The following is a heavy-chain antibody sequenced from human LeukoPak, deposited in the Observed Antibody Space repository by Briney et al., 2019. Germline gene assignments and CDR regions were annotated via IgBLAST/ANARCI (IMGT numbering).Heavy chain of an antibody. CDR3: AELGITMIGGV. CDR2: ISYDGRNK. D-gene: IGHD3-10*02. CDR1: GFTFSSYS. Sequence: GGSLRLSCAASGFTFSSYSMNWVRQAPGKGLEWVAVISYDGRNKYYADSVKGRFTISRDNAKNSLYLQMNSLRAEDTAVYYCAELGITMIGGVWGKGTTVTISS. V-gene: IGHV3-30*18. J-gene: IGHJ6*04.